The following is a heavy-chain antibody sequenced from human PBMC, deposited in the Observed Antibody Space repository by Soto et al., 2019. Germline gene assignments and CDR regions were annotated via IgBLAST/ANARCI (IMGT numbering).Heavy chain of an antibody. CDR1: GYTLTELS. CDR2: FDPEDGET. V-gene: IGHV1-24*01. Sequence: ASVKVSCKVSGYTLTELSMHWVRQAPGKGLEWMGGFDPEDGETIYAQKFQGRVTMTEDTSTDTAYMELSSLRSEDTAVYYCATGRQYDYGDPRDYYFDYWGQGTLVTVSS. D-gene: IGHD4-17*01. CDR3: ATGRQYDYGDPRDYYFDY. J-gene: IGHJ4*02.